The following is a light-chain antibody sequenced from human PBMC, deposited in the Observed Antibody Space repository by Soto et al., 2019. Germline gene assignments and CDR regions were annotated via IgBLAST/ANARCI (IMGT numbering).Light chain of an antibody. CDR1: QSLSSY. Sequence: ESVLTQSPATLSLSPGERATLSCRASQSLSSYLAWYQQKPGQAPRLLIYDASNRATGIPARFSGSGSGTDFTLTISSLEPEDFAVYYCQQRTNWLTFGGGTKVEIK. J-gene: IGKJ4*01. CDR2: DAS. CDR3: QQRTNWLT. V-gene: IGKV3-11*01.